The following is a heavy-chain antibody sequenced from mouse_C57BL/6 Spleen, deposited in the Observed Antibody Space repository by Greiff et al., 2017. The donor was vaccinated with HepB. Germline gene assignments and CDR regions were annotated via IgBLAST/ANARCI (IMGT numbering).Heavy chain of an antibody. CDR2: ISSGGSYT. J-gene: IGHJ3*01. V-gene: IGHV5-6*02. CDR1: GFTFSSYG. Sequence: EVKLEESGGDLVKPGGSLKLSCAASGFTFSSYGMSWVRQTPDKRLEWVATISSGGSYTYYPDSVKGRFTISRDNAKNTLYLQMSSLKSEDTAMYYCARHQPQTFAYWGQGTLVTVSA. CDR3: ARHQPQTFAY. D-gene: IGHD6-1*01.